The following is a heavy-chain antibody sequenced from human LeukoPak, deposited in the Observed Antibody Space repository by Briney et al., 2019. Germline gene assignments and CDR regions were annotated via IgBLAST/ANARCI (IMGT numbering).Heavy chain of an antibody. Sequence: SETLSLTCTVSGGSISSYYWSWIRQPPGKGLEWIGYIYYSGSTNYNPSLKSRVTISVDTSKNQFSLKLSSVTAADTAVYYCARVPAAPRLYMDVWGQGTTVIVSS. CDR2: IYYSGST. J-gene: IGHJ6*02. CDR3: ARVPAAPRLYMDV. CDR1: GGSISSYY. D-gene: IGHD2-2*01. V-gene: IGHV4-59*01.